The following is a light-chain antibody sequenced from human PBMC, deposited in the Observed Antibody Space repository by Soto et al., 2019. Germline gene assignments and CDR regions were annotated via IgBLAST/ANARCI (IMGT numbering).Light chain of an antibody. CDR2: DAS. CDR1: QDISNY. V-gene: IGKV1-33*01. CDR3: QQYDNLPFT. J-gene: IGKJ4*01. Sequence: DIQMTQSPSSLSASVGDRVTITCQASQDISNYLNWYQQKPGKAPKLLIYDASNLEPGVPSRFSGSGSGTDFTFTSSSLQPEDMATYYCQQYDNLPFTFGGGTKVEIK.